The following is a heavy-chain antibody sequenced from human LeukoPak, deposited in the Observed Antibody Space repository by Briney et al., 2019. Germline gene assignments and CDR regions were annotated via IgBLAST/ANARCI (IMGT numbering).Heavy chain of an antibody. CDR2: IYYSGST. CDR1: GGSISSYY. V-gene: IGHV4-59*08. CDR3: XRLVAVAGFGFDY. Sequence: SETLSLTCTVSGGSISSYYWSWIRQPPGKGLEWIGYIYYSGSTNYNPSLKSRVTISVDTSKNQFSLKLSSVTAADTAVYYCXRLVAVAGFGFDYWGQGTLVTVSS. J-gene: IGHJ4*02. D-gene: IGHD6-19*01.